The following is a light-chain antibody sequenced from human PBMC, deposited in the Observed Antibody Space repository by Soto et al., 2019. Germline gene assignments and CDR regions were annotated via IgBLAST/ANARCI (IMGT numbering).Light chain of an antibody. CDR3: QQSYSTPIT. V-gene: IGKV1-39*01. Sequence: DIQMTQSPSSLSASVGDRVTITCRASQSISSYLNWYQQKPGKAPKLLIYAASSLQSGVPSRFSGSGSGTDFTLTISSLQPEDFATYYCQQSYSTPITFGQGTRWXL. J-gene: IGKJ5*01. CDR1: QSISSY. CDR2: AAS.